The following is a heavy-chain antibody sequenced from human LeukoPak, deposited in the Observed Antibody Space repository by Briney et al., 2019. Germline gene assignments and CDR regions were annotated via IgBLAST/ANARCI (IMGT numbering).Heavy chain of an antibody. D-gene: IGHD3-16*01. CDR1: GGSISSYY. J-gene: IGHJ4*02. CDR2: IYYSGST. CDR3: ARDRRGGDYFDY. V-gene: IGHV4-59*01. Sequence: SETLSLTCTVSGGSISSYYWSWIRQPAGKGLEWIGYIYYSGSTNYNPSLKSRVTISVDTSKNQFSLKLSSVTAADTAVYYCARDRRGGDYFDYWGQGTLVTVSS.